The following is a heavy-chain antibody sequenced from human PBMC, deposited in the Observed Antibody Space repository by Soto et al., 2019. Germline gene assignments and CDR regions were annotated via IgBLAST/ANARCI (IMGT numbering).Heavy chain of an antibody. V-gene: IGHV4-31*03. D-gene: IGHD6-19*01. Sequence: QVQLQESGPGLVKPSQTLSLTCTVSGGSISSGGYYWSWIRQHPGKGLEWIGYIYYSGSTYYNPSLKSRVTISVDTSKNQFPLKLSSVTAAYTAFNYCARRYSSAFDFWGQGALVTVSS. J-gene: IGHJ4*02. CDR1: GGSISSGGYY. CDR2: IYYSGST. CDR3: ARRYSSAFDF.